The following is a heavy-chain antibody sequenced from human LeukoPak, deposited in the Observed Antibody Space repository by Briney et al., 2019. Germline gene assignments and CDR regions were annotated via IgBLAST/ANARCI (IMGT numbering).Heavy chain of an antibody. CDR3: ARAADSGYDV. CDR1: GFTLSRYG. V-gene: IGHV3-33*01. J-gene: IGHJ4*02. CDR2: IWYDGSNK. Sequence: GGSLRLSCAASGFTLSRYGMHWVRQAPGKGLEWVAVIWYDGSNKYYADSVKGRFTLSRDNSKNTLYLQMNSLRAEDTSVYYCARAADSGYDVWGQGTLVTVSS. D-gene: IGHD5-12*01.